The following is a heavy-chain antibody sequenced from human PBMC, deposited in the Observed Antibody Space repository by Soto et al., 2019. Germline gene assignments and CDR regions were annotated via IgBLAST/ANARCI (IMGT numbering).Heavy chain of an antibody. V-gene: IGHV3-23*01. D-gene: IGHD3-22*01. J-gene: IGHJ1*01. CDR3: SKASSFSFDNSALFFS. CDR2: IDGSGGTT. CDR1: GFPFSSTD. Sequence: LRLSCAASGFPFSSTDMTWVRQAPGKGLDWVSTIDGSGGTTYYADSVKGRFTISRDNSMNTVSLQLTNVRVEATAVYYCSKASSFSFDNSALFFSGGQGALVPVS.